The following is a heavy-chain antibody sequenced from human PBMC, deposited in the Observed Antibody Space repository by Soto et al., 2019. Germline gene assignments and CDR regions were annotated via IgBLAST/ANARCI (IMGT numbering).Heavy chain of an antibody. CDR2: IYWDDDK. CDR1: GFSLSTSGVN. CDR3: AHSPTVLTGFDY. D-gene: IGHD2-8*01. Sequence: QITLKESGPTLVKPTQTLTLTCTFSGFSLSTSGVNVGWIRQPPGRALEWLALIYWDDDKRYSPSLKSRLTITKDTSKNQVVLTMTNMDPVDTATYYCAHSPTVLTGFDYWGQGTLVTVSS. J-gene: IGHJ4*02. V-gene: IGHV2-5*02.